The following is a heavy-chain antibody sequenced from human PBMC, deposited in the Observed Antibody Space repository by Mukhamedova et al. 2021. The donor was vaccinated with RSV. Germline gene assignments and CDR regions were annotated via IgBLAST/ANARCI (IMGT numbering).Heavy chain of an antibody. CDR3: ARVDTAPLSGYFYYMDV. V-gene: IGHV1-69*06. CDR2: IIPVFGTA. Sequence: GQGLEWMGGIIPVFGTANYAQRFQGRVTITADKSTSTAYMELSSLRSEDTAVYYCARVDTAPLSGYFYYMDVWGKGTTVTVSS. D-gene: IGHD5-18*01. J-gene: IGHJ6*03.